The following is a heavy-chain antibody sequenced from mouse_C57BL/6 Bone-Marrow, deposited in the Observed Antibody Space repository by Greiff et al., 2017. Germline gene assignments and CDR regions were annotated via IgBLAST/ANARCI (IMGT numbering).Heavy chain of an antibody. J-gene: IGHJ4*01. CDR1: GFTFSSYA. CDR2: ISSGGDYI. V-gene: IGHV5-9-1*02. D-gene: IGHD4-1*01. Sequence: EVKVEESGEGLVKPGGSLKLSCAASGFTFSSYAMSWVRQTPEKRLEWVAYISSGGDYIYYADTVKGRFTISRDNARNTLYLQMSSLKSEDTAMYYCTRKGLGAMDYWGQGTSVTVSS. CDR3: TRKGLGAMDY.